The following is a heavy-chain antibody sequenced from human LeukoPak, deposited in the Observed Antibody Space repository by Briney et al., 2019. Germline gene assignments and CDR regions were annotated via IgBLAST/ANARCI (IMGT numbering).Heavy chain of an antibody. CDR2: ISYNSDTI. J-gene: IGHJ2*01. Sequence: GRSLRLSCAASGFTFDDYAMHWVRQAPGKGLEGVSGISYNSDTIACADSVKGRFTISRDNAKNSLYLQMNSLRAEDTALYYCAKDYCGGDCYSGWYFDLWGRGTLVTVSS. CDR3: AKDYCGGDCYSGWYFDL. D-gene: IGHD2-21*02. V-gene: IGHV3-9*01. CDR1: GFTFDDYA.